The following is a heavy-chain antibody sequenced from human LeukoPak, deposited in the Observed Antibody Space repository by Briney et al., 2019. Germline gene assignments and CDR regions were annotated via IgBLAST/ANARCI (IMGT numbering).Heavy chain of an antibody. V-gene: IGHV4-30-2*01. J-gene: IGHJ4*02. CDR1: GGSISSGGYY. D-gene: IGHD6-13*01. CDR2: IYHSGST. CDR3: ARATAAGTDY. Sequence: SQTLSLTCTVSGGSISSGGYYWSWIRQPPGKGLEWIGYIYHSGSTYYNPSLKSRVTISVDRSKNQFSLKLSSVTAADTAVYYCARATAAGTDYWGQGTLVTVSS.